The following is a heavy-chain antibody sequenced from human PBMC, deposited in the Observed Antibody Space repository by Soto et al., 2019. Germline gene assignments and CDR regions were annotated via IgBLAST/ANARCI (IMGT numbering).Heavy chain of an antibody. J-gene: IGHJ6*02. D-gene: IGHD6-19*01. CDR3: ARDLGGEQWLVGERYGMDV. V-gene: IGHV4-59*01. CDR2: IYYSGST. CDR1: GGSISSYY. Sequence: SETLSLTCTVSGGSISSYYWSWIRQPPGKGLEWIGYIYYSGSTNYNPSLKSRVTISVDTSKNQFSLKLSSVTAADTAVYYCARDLGGEQWLVGERYGMDVWGQGATVTVSS.